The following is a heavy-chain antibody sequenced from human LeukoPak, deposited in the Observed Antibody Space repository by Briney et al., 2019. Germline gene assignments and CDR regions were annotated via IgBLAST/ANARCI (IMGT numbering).Heavy chain of an antibody. CDR1: GGSISSYY. Sequence: PSETLSLTCTVSGGSISSYYWSWIRQPPGKGLEWIGYIYYSENTNYNPSLKSRVTMSVDTSNNQFSLRLSSVTAADTAMYYCARQAWKKFDYWGQGTLVTVSS. V-gene: IGHV4-59*08. J-gene: IGHJ4*02. CDR2: IYYSENT. D-gene: IGHD1-1*01. CDR3: ARQAWKKFDY.